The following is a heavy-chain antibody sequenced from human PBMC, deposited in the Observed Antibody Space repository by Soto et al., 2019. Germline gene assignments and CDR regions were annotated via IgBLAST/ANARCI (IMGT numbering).Heavy chain of an antibody. D-gene: IGHD2-8*01. J-gene: IGHJ6*02. V-gene: IGHV3-33*01. CDR1: GFTFSSYG. Sequence: QVQLVESGGGVVQPGRSLRLSCAASGFTFSSYGMHWVRQAPGKGLEWVAVIWYDGSNKYYADSVKGRFTISRDNSKNTLYLQMNSLSAEDTAVYYCARDPIVLMVYGMDVWGQGTTVTVSS. CDR3: ARDPIVLMVYGMDV. CDR2: IWYDGSNK.